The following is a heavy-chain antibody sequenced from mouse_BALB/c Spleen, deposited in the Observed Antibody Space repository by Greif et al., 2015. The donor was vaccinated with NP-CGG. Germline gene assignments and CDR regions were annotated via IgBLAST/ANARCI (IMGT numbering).Heavy chain of an antibody. CDR2: SNPGSSGI. CDR3: ARKITGSFDY. CDR1: GYAFTNYF. J-gene: IGHJ2*01. D-gene: IGHD4-1*01. V-gene: IGHV1-54*03. Sequence: QVQLKESGAELVRPGTSVKVSCKASGYAFTNYFIEWVKQRPGQGLEWIGVSNPGSSGINYNEKFKGKATLTADKSSSAAFMQLSSLTSDDSAVDFCARKITGSFDYWGQGTTLTVPS.